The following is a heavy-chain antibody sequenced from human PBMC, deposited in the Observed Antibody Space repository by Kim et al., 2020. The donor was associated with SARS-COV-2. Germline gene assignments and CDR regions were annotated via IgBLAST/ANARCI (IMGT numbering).Heavy chain of an antibody. CDR2: IKEDGRKT. CDR3: ARWRGYGYSDTNY. Sequence: GGSLRLSSVASGFIFSNYWMMWIRQAPGKGLEWVAHIKEDGRKTEYVDSVEGRFTISRDNAKNSVFLQMSRLTAEDTALYYCARWRGYGYSDTNYWGQGT. CDR1: GFIFSNYW. V-gene: IGHV3-7*05. D-gene: IGHD5-12*01. J-gene: IGHJ4*02.